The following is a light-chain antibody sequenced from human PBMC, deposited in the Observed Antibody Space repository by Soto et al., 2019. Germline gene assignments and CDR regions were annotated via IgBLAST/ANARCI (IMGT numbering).Light chain of an antibody. CDR3: SSYTSSRQIYV. Sequence: QSALTQPASVSGSPGQSITISCTGTSSDVGGYNYVSWYQQHPGKAPKLMIYEVSNRPSGVSNRFSGSKSGNTASLTISGLQAEDEADYYCSSYTSSRQIYVFGTGTKVTVL. V-gene: IGLV2-14*01. CDR1: SSDVGGYNY. J-gene: IGLJ1*01. CDR2: EVS.